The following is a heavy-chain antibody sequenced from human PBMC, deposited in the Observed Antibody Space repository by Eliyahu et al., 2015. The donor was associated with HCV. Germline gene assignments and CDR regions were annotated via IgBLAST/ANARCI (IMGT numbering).Heavy chain of an antibody. D-gene: IGHD3-3*01. J-gene: IGHJ4*02. CDR2: IYHSGST. V-gene: IGHV4-4*02. CDR1: GGXXSXXNX. CDR3: ARVGRYDFWSGSRGTFDY. Sequence: QVQLQESGPGLVKPSGTLSLTCXVSGGXXSXXNXWSWVRQPPGKGLEWIGEIYHSGSTNYNPSLKSRVTISVDKSKNQFSLKLSSVTAADTAVYYCARVGRYDFWSGSRGTFDYWGQGTLVTVSS.